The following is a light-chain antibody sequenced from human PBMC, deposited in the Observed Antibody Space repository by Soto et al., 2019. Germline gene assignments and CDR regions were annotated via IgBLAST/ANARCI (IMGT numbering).Light chain of an antibody. Sequence: QSVLTQPPSASGSPGQSVTISCTGTSSDVGGYNYVSWYQQHPGKAPKLMIYEVSKRPSGVPDRFSGSKSGNTASLTVSGLQVDDEADYYCSSYACSNASFVTGTRSPS. J-gene: IGLJ1*01. V-gene: IGLV2-8*01. CDR1: SSDVGGYNY. CDR3: SSYACSNAS. CDR2: EVS.